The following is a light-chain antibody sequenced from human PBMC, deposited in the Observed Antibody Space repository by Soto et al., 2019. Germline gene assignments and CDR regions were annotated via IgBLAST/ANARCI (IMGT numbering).Light chain of an antibody. Sequence: EIVLTQSPATLSLSPGERATLSCRASQRFSSELAWYQQKPGQAPRLLIYDASNRATGIPARFSGSGSGTDFTLTISRLEPEDFAVYYCQQRSDWPLTFGGGTKVEIK. CDR3: QQRSDWPLT. J-gene: IGKJ4*01. CDR2: DAS. CDR1: QRFSSE. V-gene: IGKV3-11*01.